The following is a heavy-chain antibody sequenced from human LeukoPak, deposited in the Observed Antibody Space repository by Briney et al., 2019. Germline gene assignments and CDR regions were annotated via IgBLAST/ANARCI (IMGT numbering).Heavy chain of an antibody. CDR2: IKSKTDGGTT. J-gene: IGHJ4*02. V-gene: IGHV3-15*01. CDR1: GFPFSNAW. CDR3: ITRAN. Sequence: GGSLRLSSTASGFPFSNAWMNWVRQAPGKGLEWVGRIKSKTDGGTTDYAAPVKGRFTISRDDSENTVYLQMSSLQIEDTAVYYCITRANWGQGTLVTVSS.